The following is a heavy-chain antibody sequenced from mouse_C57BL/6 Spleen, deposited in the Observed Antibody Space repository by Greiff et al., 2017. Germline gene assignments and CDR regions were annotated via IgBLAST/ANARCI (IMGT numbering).Heavy chain of an antibody. D-gene: IGHD2-4*01. V-gene: IGHV1-76*01. CDR2: IYPGSGNT. Sequence: QVQLKQSGAELVRPGASVKLSCKASGYTFTDYYINWVKQRPGQGLEWIARIYPGSGNTYYNEKFKGKATLTAEKSSSTAYMQLSSLTSEDSAVYFCARYDYDASLYFDYWGQGTTLTVSS. CDR3: ARYDYDASLYFDY. J-gene: IGHJ2*01. CDR1: GYTFTDYY.